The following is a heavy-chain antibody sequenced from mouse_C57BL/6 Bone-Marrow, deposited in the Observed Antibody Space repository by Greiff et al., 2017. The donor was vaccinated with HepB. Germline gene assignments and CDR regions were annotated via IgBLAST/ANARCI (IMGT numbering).Heavy chain of an antibody. CDR3: AGTGTSGFAY. V-gene: IGHV2-2*01. Sequence: QDQLQQSGPGLVQPSQSLSITCTVSGFSLTSYGVHWVRQSPGKGLEWLGVIWSGGSTDYNAAFISRLSISKDNSKSHVFFKMNSLQADDTAIYYCAGTGTSGFAYWGQGTLVTVSA. CDR2: IWSGGST. D-gene: IGHD4-1*01. CDR1: GFSLTSYG. J-gene: IGHJ3*01.